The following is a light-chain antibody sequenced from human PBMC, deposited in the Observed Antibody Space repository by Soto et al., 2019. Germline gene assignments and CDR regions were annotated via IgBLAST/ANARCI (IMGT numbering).Light chain of an antibody. J-gene: IGKJ4*01. CDR2: DAS. Sequence: EFVLTQSPGTLSLSPGERATLSFMSSQTVRNNYLAGYQQKPGQAPRLLIYDASSRATGIPDRFSGGGSGTDFTLTISRLEPEDFAVYYCQQFSSYPLTFGGGTKVDIK. CDR1: QTVRNNY. V-gene: IGKV3-20*01. CDR3: QQFSSYPLT.